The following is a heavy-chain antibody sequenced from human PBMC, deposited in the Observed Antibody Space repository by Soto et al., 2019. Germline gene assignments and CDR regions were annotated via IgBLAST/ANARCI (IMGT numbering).Heavy chain of an antibody. CDR1: GSTFFTYD. J-gene: IGHJ5*02. Sequence: ASVKVSCKASGSTFFTYDISWVLQAPGQGLEWMGWISTYSGDTKYAQKFQGRVTMTTDTSTTTAYLELRSLRSDDTAVYYCARHHGPTTSENWFDPWGQGTLVTVSS. D-gene: IGHD5-12*01. V-gene: IGHV1-18*01. CDR3: ARHHGPTTSENWFDP. CDR2: ISTYSGDT.